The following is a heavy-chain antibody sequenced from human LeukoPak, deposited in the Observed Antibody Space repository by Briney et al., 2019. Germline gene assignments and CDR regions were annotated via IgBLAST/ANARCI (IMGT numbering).Heavy chain of an antibody. D-gene: IGHD6-19*01. CDR3: AKDFGQWLVIDY. CDR2: IKQDGSEK. V-gene: IGHV3-7*01. Sequence: GGSLRLSCAASGFTFSSYWMSWVRRAPGKGLEWVANIKQDGSEKYYVDSVKGRFTISRDNSKNTLYLQMNSLRAEDTAVYYCAKDFGQWLVIDYWGQGTLVTVSS. CDR1: GFTFSSYW. J-gene: IGHJ4*02.